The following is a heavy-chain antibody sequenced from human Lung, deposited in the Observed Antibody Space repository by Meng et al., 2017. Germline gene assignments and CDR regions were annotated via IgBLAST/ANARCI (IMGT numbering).Heavy chain of an antibody. J-gene: IGHJ4*02. CDR1: GFTFSTYW. CDR3: GRSDGYIRD. CDR2: INTDGSST. V-gene: IGHV3-74*01. Sequence: EVQLVESGGGSVQPGGSLRLSCAASGFTFSTYWMHWARQAPGKGLVWVSHINTDGSSTNYADSVKGRFTISRDNAKNTLYLQMNSLRAEDTAVYYCGRSDGYIRDWGQGTLVTVSS. D-gene: IGHD5-24*01.